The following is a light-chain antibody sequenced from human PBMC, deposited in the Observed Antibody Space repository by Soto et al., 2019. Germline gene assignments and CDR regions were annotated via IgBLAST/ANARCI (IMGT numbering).Light chain of an antibody. J-gene: IGKJ4*02. V-gene: IGKV1-39*02. CDR2: AAS. CDR1: NY. Sequence: NYLTWYHQKPGKAPKLLIYAASSLQTGVSSRFSGSGSGTEFTLTINSLQPEDFATYYCQRCYSWPFTFGGGTKVDI. CDR3: QRCYSWPFT.